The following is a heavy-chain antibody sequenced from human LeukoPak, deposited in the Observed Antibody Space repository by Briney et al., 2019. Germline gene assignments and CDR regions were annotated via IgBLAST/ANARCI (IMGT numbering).Heavy chain of an antibody. CDR3: ARDKGYYDSRGYFDY. D-gene: IGHD3-22*01. V-gene: IGHV4-31*03. J-gene: IGHJ4*02. CDR1: GVSISSGGYY. CDR2: IYYSGST. Sequence: SQTLSLTCTVSGVSISSGGYYWSWIRQHPGKGLEWIGYIYYSGSTYYNPSLKSRVTISVDTSKNQFSLKLSSVTAADTAVYYCARDKGYYDSRGYFDYWGQGTLVTVSS.